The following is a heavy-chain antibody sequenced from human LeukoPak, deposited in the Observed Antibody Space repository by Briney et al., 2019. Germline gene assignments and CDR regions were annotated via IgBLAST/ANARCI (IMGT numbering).Heavy chain of an antibody. CDR3: ARATLDN. Sequence: PGGSLRLSCAASGFSVSSNYISWVRQAPGKGLEWVSVIYSDGSTKYADSVKARFTISRDNSKNTMYLQMNSLRVEDTALYYCARATLDNWGQGTLVTVSS. CDR2: IYSDGST. CDR1: GFSVSSNY. V-gene: IGHV3-53*01. J-gene: IGHJ4*02.